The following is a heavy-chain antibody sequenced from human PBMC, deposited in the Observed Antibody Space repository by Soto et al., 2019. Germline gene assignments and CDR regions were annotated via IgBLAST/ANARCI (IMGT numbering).Heavy chain of an antibody. CDR1: GFTFSNYG. CDR2: ILNDGSNR. D-gene: IGHD3-10*01. J-gene: IGHJ6*02. V-gene: IGHV3-33*01. CDR3: ARDDEYSGNGMDV. Sequence: QVQLVESGGGVVQPGRSLRLSCAASGFTFSNYGMHWVRQAPGKGLEWVAVILNDGSNRYHADSVKDRFTIYRDNSKNMLYLQMNSLRAEDTAVYYCARDDEYSGNGMDVWGHGTTVTVS.